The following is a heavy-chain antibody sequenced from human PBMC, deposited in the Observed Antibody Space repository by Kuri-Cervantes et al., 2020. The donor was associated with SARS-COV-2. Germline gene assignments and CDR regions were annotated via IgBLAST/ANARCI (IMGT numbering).Heavy chain of an antibody. CDR2: IIPILGIA. V-gene: IGHV1-69*04. J-gene: IGHJ6*03. CDR1: GGTFSSYT. Sequence: SVKVSCKASGGTFSSYTISWVRQAPGQGLEWMGRIIPILGIANYAQKLQGRVTMTTDTSTSTAYMELRSLRSDDTAVYYCARETGWYMDVWGRGTTVTVYS. D-gene: IGHD1-1*01. CDR3: ARETGWYMDV.